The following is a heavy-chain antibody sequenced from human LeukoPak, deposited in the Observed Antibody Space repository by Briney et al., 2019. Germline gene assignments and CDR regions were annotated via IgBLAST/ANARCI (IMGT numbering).Heavy chain of an antibody. J-gene: IGHJ3*02. CDR3: ARSLRRDCDSTSCWAALDI. CDR2: ISSSSTYT. Sequence: GGSLRLSCAASGFTFGDYYTSWIRQAPGKGLEWVSYISSSSTYTNYADSVKGRFTISRDKAKNTLYLQMNSLIAEDTAVYYCARSLRRDCDSTSCWAALDIWGQGTMVTVSS. V-gene: IGHV3-11*06. CDR1: GFTFGDYY. D-gene: IGHD2-2*01.